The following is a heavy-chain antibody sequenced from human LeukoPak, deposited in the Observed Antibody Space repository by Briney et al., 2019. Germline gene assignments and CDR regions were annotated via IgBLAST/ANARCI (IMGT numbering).Heavy chain of an antibody. CDR1: GYTFTSYG. CDR3: ATHLNPNSVAGPYYFDY. D-gene: IGHD6-19*01. CDR2: ISAYNGNT. Sequence: GASVKVSCKASGYTFTSYGISWVRQAPGQGLEWMGWISAYNGNTNYAQKLQGRVTMTEDTSTDTAYMELSSLRSEDTAVYYCATHLNPNSVAGPYYFDYWGQGTLVTVSS. J-gene: IGHJ4*02. V-gene: IGHV1-18*01.